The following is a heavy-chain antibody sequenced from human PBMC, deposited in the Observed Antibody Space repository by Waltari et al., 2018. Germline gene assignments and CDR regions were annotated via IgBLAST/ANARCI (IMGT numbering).Heavy chain of an antibody. Sequence: QVQLQQWGAGLLKPSETLSLTCAVYGGSFSGYYWSWIRQPPGKGLEWIGETKHSGSTNCKPSLESRVTISVYTSNNQFSLKRSSVTAADTAVYYCARGRDSSGYYDFDYWGQGTLVTVSS. D-gene: IGHD3-22*01. J-gene: IGHJ4*02. CDR2: TKHSGST. CDR1: GGSFSGYY. CDR3: ARGRDSSGYYDFDY. V-gene: IGHV4-34*01.